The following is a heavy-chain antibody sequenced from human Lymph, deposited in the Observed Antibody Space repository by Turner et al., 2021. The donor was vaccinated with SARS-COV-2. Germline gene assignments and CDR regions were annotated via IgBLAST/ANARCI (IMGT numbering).Heavy chain of an antibody. CDR3: ARVLKIPRELLWFGEPEGDNWFDP. Sequence: QVQLQESGPGLVKPSETLSLTCPVPGRPISSYYWSWIRQPAGKGLEWIGRIYTSGSTNYNPSLKSRVTMSVDTSKNQFSLKLSSVTAADTAVYYCARVLKIPRELLWFGEPEGDNWFDPWGQGTLVTVSS. CDR2: IYTSGST. V-gene: IGHV4-4*07. CDR1: GRPISSYY. D-gene: IGHD3-10*01. J-gene: IGHJ5*02.